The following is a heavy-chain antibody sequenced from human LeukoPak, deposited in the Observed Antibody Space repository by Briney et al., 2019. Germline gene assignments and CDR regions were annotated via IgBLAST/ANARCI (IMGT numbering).Heavy chain of an antibody. V-gene: IGHV1-69*05. Sequence: SVKVSCKASGGTFSSYAISWVRQAPGQGLEWMGGIIPIFGTANYAQKFQGRVTITTDESTSTAYMELSSLRSEDTAVYYCARDPPSQTLPRYYYYMDVWGKGTTVTVSS. CDR1: GGTFSSYA. CDR2: IIPIFGTA. CDR3: ARDPPSQTLPRYYYYMDV. J-gene: IGHJ6*03.